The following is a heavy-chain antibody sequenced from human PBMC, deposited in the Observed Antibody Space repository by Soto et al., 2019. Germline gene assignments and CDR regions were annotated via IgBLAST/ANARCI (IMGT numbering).Heavy chain of an antibody. V-gene: IGHV4-59*01. Sequence: PETLSLTCTVSGGSISSYYWSWIRQPPGKGLEWIGYIYYSGSTNSNPSLKSRVTISVDTSKNQFSLKLSSVTAADTAVYYCARDSKRGYSGYDKLDYWGQGTLVTVSS. CDR1: GGSISSYY. J-gene: IGHJ4*02. CDR2: IYYSGST. CDR3: ARDSKRGYSGYDKLDY. D-gene: IGHD5-12*01.